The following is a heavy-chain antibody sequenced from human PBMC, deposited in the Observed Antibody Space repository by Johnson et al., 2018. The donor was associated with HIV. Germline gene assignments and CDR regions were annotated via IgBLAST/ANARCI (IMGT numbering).Heavy chain of an antibody. Sequence: VQLVESGGGLVQPGGSLRLSCAASGFTFSSYDMHWVRQATGKGLEWVSAIGTAGDTYYPGSVKGRFTISRENGKNSLYLQMNSLRAGDTAVYYCARVGYCSGGSCYSGALDIGGQGTMVTVSS. CDR1: GFTFSSYD. J-gene: IGHJ3*02. D-gene: IGHD2-15*01. V-gene: IGHV3-13*01. CDR2: IGTAGDT. CDR3: ARVGYCSGGSCYSGALDI.